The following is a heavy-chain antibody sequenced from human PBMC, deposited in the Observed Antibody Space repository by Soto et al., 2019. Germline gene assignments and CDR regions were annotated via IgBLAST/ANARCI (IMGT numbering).Heavy chain of an antibody. CDR1: GGSISSGGYS. V-gene: IGHV4-30-2*01. D-gene: IGHD3-22*01. Sequence: QLQLQESGSGLVKPSQTLSLTCAVSGGSISSGGYSWSWIRQPPGKGLEWIGYIYHSGSTYYNPSLKIRVTISVDRSKNQFSLKLSSVTAADTAVYYCARVSRYYDSSGYYSYAFDIWGQGTMVTVSS. J-gene: IGHJ3*02. CDR2: IYHSGST. CDR3: ARVSRYYDSSGYYSYAFDI.